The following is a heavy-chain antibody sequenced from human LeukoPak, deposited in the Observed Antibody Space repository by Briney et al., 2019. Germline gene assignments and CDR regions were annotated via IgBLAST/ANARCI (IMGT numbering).Heavy chain of an antibody. D-gene: IGHD1-1*01. CDR1: GDSVSSNSAA. CDR3: ARNEEFSGMDV. Sequence: SQTLSLTCAISGDSVSSNSAAWSWIRQSPSRGLEWLGRTYYKSQWYNDYAVSVKSRITINPDTSKNQFSLQLNSVTPEDTAVYYCARNEEFSGMDVWGQGTTVTVSS. V-gene: IGHV6-1*01. J-gene: IGHJ6*02. CDR2: TYYKSQWYN.